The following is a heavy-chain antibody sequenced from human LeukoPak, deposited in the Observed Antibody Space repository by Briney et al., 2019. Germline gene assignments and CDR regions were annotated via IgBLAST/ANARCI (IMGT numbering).Heavy chain of an antibody. CDR2: FSGSGGST. CDR3: ARAKIQLWLRGAFDI. CDR1: GFTFSTYG. V-gene: IGHV3-23*01. D-gene: IGHD5-18*01. J-gene: IGHJ3*02. Sequence: PGGSLRLSCEASGFTFSTYGMSWVRQAPGKGLEWVSAFSGSGGSTYYADSVKGRFTISRDNAKNSLYLQMNSLRAEDTAVYYCARAKIQLWLRGAFDIWGQGTMVTVSS.